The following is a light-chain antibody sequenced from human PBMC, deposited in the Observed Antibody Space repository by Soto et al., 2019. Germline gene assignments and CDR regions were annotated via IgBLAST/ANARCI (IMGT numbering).Light chain of an antibody. J-gene: IGKJ4*01. CDR1: EHINNY. V-gene: IGKV1-33*01. Sequence: DIQMTQSPPSLSASVGDRVTITCQASEHINNYLNWYQQIPGKAPKLLIYAASNLAAGAPSRFSGSGSGTAFTFAISGLQPDDVATYYCQQYDSLPLTFGGGTKVDIK. CDR2: AAS. CDR3: QQYDSLPLT.